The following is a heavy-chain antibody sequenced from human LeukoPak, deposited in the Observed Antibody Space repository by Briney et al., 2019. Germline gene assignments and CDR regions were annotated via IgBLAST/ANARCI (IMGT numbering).Heavy chain of an antibody. J-gene: IGHJ6*03. V-gene: IGHV1-2*02. CDR1: GYTFTGYY. D-gene: IGHD1-26*01. CDR3: ARASWDHYYYMDV. Sequence: GASVKVSCKASGYTFTGYYMHWVRQAPGQGLEWMGWINPNSGGTNYAQKFQGRVTMTRDTSISTAYMELSRLRSDDTAVYYCARASWDHYYYMDVWGKGTTVTVSS. CDR2: INPNSGGT.